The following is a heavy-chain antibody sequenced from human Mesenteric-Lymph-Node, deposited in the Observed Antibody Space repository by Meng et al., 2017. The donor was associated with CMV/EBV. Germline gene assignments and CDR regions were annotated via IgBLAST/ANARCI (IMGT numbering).Heavy chain of an antibody. J-gene: IGHJ4*02. CDR3: AGGLWNLRPVSDY. CDR2: IYYTGST. V-gene: IGHV4-61*08. Sequence: SETLSLTCSVSGGSVSGGVYFWSWIRQPPGKGLEWIGYIYYTGSTNYNSSLKSRVTISGDTSKSQFSLKLTSVTAADTAVYYCAGGLWNLRPVSDYWGQGTLVTVSS. CDR1: GGSVSGGVYF. D-gene: IGHD1-1*01.